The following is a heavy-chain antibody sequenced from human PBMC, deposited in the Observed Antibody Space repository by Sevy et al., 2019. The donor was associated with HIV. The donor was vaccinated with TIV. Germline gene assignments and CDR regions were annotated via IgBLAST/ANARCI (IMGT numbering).Heavy chain of an antibody. Sequence: ASVKVSCKASGYIFSNYLMHWVRQAPGQRLEWMGRISVGDGNTKCSQKFEGRVTITRDTSASTAYMELSSLKSEDTAVYYCARERSSSGWETYDYWGQGTLVTVSS. CDR1: GYIFSNYL. D-gene: IGHD6-19*01. V-gene: IGHV1-3*01. CDR3: ARERSSSGWETYDY. CDR2: ISVGDGNT. J-gene: IGHJ4*02.